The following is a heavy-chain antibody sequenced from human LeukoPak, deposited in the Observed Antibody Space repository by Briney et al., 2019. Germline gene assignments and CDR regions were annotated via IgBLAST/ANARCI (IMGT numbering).Heavy chain of an antibody. V-gene: IGHV3-53*01. CDR2: IYSGGST. CDR1: GFTVSSNY. D-gene: IGHD4-17*01. CDR3: AYTVTYGRFGY. J-gene: IGHJ4*02. Sequence: PGGSLRLSCAASGFTVSSNYMSWVRQAPGKGLEWVSVIYSGGSTYYADSVKGRFTISRDNSKNTLYLQMNSLRAEDTAVYYCAYTVTYGRFGYWGQGTLVTVSS.